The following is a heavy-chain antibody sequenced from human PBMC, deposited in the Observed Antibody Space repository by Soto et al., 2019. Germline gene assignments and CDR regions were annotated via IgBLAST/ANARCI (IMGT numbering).Heavy chain of an antibody. V-gene: IGHV1-3*01. D-gene: IGHD3-22*01. CDR3: ARVAEASSGYFDY. J-gene: IGHJ4*02. CDR2: INAGNGNT. Sequence: QVQLVQSGAEVKKPGASVKVSCKTSGYIFTKNAIHWVRKAPGYGLEWMAWINAGNGNTIYSQKFQGRVTITRDTSASTAYMELSSLRSEDTAVYYCARVAEASSGYFDYWGQGTLVTVSS. CDR1: GYIFTKNA.